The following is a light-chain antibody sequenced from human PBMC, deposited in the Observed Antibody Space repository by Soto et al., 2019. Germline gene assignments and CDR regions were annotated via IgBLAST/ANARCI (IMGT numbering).Light chain of an antibody. Sequence: EIVLTQSPGTLSLSPGERATLSCRASQSVGTYLDWYQQKPGQAPRLLIYGASSRATGIPDRFSGSGSGTDFTLSISRLEPEDFAVYYCQQYVSIPLTFGGGTKVEIK. CDR3: QQYVSIPLT. CDR2: GAS. CDR1: QSVGTY. V-gene: IGKV3-20*01. J-gene: IGKJ4*01.